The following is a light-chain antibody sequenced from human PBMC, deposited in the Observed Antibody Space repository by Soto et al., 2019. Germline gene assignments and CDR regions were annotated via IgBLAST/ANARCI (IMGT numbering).Light chain of an antibody. J-gene: IGLJ2*01. Sequence: QSALTQPPSASGSLGQSVTISCTGTSSEVGGYNYVSWHQHHPGKAPKVMIYEVTKRPPGVPDRFSGSKSGNTASLTVSGLQAEDEADYYCSSFAGGGNPVLLGGGTKLTVL. V-gene: IGLV2-8*01. CDR2: EVT. CDR1: SSEVGGYNY. CDR3: SSFAGGGNPVL.